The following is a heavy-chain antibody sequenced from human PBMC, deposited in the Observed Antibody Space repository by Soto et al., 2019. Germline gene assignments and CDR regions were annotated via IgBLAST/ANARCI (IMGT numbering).Heavy chain of an antibody. CDR3: AGIGEDIYYGMDV. CDR1: VGSINKYY. V-gene: IGHV4-4*07. J-gene: IGHJ6*02. D-gene: IGHD2-15*01. CDR2: IYSRGST. Sequence: SETLSLTCTVSVGSINKYYWNWIRQPAGKGLEWIGRIYSRGSTNYNPSLKSRVTMLVDTSKSQFSLNLNSVTAADTAVYYCAGIGEDIYYGMDVWGQGTTVTVSS.